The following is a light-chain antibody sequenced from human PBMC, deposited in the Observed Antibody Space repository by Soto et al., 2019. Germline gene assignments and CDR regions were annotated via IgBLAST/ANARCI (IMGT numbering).Light chain of an antibody. Sequence: QPVLTQPTSVSGAPGQRVTISCTGGSSNIGAGYDVHWYQQLPGTAPKVLIYGNSNRPSGLPDRFSGSKSGTSASLAITGLQAEDEADYYCQSYDSSLSGWVFGGGTKVTVL. CDR2: GNS. CDR3: QSYDSSLSGWV. J-gene: IGLJ3*02. CDR1: SSNIGAGYD. V-gene: IGLV1-40*01.